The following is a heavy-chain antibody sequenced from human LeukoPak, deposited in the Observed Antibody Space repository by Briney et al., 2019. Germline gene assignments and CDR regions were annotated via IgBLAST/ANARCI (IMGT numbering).Heavy chain of an antibody. CDR3: ARGKPPDLGFYDF. CDR1: GYTFTSYY. CDR2: INPSGGST. Sequence: ASVKVSCKASGYTFTSYYMHWVRQAPGQGLEWMGIINPSGGSTSYAQKFQGRVTITTDESTSTAYMELSSLRSEDTAVYYCARGKPPDLGFYDFWGQGTLVTVSS. D-gene: IGHD3-3*01. J-gene: IGHJ4*02. V-gene: IGHV1-46*01.